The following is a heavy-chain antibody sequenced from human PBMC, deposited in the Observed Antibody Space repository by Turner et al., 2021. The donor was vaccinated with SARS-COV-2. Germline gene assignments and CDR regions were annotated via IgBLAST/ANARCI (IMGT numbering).Heavy chain of an antibody. CDR3: AKGAPYGDYLRSDY. CDR1: GFTFSSYG. Sequence: QVQLMESGGGVVQPGRSLRLSCAASGFTFSSYGMHWVRQAPGKGLEWVAIISYDGSDKYYADSVKGRFTISRDNSKNTLYLQINSLRAEDTAVYYCAKGAPYGDYLRSDYWGQGTLVTVSS. V-gene: IGHV3-30*18. CDR2: ISYDGSDK. D-gene: IGHD4-17*01. J-gene: IGHJ4*02.